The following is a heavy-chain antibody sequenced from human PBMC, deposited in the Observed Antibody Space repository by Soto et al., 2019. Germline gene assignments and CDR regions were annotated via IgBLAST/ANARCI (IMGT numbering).Heavy chain of an antibody. D-gene: IGHD5-12*01. CDR3: ARAYGGYADY. J-gene: IGHJ4*02. CDR2: IYNSGRT. Sequence: PSETLSLTCTVSGGSISSYYWSWIRQPPGKGLEWIGYIYNSGRTNYNPSLKSRVTISVDTSKNQFSLKLSSVTAADTAVYYCARAYGGYADYWGQGALVTVSS. CDR1: GGSISSYY. V-gene: IGHV4-59*01.